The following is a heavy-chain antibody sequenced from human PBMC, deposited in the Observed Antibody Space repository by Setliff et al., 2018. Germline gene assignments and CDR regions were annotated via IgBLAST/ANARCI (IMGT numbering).Heavy chain of an antibody. CDR3: AREESYSSGWLSGYFDY. V-gene: IGHV4-38-2*02. CDR2: IYHSGST. D-gene: IGHD6-19*01. CDR1: GYSISSGYY. J-gene: IGHJ4*02. Sequence: PSETLSLTCSVSGYSISSGYYWGWIRQPPEKGLEWIGSIYHSGSTYYNPSLKSRVTISVDTSKNQFALKLTSVNAADTAVYYCAREESYSSGWLSGYFDYWGQGTLVTVSS.